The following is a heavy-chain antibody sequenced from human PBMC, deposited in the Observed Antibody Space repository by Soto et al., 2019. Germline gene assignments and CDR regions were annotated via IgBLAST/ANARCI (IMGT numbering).Heavy chain of an antibody. J-gene: IGHJ6*02. CDR3: ARLGPRYCSGGSCKYYYYYYGTDV. V-gene: IGHV4-59*08. D-gene: IGHD2-15*01. Sequence: SETLSLTCAVSGGSINSRYWWSWVRQSPGKGLEWIGYIYYSGSTNYNPSLKSRVTISVDTSKNQFSLKLSSVTAADTAVYYCARLGPRYCSGGSCKYYYYYYGTDVWGQGTTVTVS. CDR2: IYYSGST. CDR1: GGSINSRYW.